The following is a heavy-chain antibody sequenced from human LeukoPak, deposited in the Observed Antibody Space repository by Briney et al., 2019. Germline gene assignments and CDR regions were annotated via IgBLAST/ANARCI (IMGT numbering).Heavy chain of an antibody. Sequence: GGSLRLSCAASGFTFSDYYMSWIRQAPGKGLEWVSYIGSSCSTIYYADSVKGRFTISRDNAKNSLYLQMNSLRAEDTAVYYCASLNRGYCYGPIDYWGQGTLVTVSS. CDR3: ASLNRGYCYGPIDY. CDR1: GFTFSDYY. V-gene: IGHV3-11*01. J-gene: IGHJ4*02. D-gene: IGHD5-18*01. CDR2: IGSSCSTI.